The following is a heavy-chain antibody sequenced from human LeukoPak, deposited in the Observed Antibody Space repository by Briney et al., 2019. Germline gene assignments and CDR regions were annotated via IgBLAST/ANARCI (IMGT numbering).Heavy chain of an antibody. Sequence: GGSLRLSCAASGFTFSTYWMHWVRQAPGKGLVWVSRIDNEGSGTGYADSVKGRFTISRDNAKNTLFLQMNSLRAEDTAVYYCARGRYYAMDVWGQGTTVTVSS. J-gene: IGHJ6*02. CDR2: IDNEGSGT. V-gene: IGHV3-74*01. CDR1: GFTFSTYW. CDR3: ARGRYYAMDV.